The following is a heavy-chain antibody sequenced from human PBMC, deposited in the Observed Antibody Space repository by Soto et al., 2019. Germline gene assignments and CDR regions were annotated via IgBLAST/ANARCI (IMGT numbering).Heavy chain of an antibody. V-gene: IGHV1-18*01. Sequence: GASVKVSCKASGYTFTSYGISWVRQAPGQGLEWMGWISAYNGNTNYAQKPQGRVTMTTDTSTSTAYMELRSLRSDDTAVYYCARRGYRSGGRCYTGDYWGQGTLVTVYS. D-gene: IGHD2-15*01. CDR3: ARRGYRSGGRCYTGDY. J-gene: IGHJ4*02. CDR1: GYTFTSYG. CDR2: ISAYNGNT.